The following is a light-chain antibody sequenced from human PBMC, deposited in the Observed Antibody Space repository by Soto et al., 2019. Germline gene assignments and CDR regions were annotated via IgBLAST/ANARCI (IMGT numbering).Light chain of an antibody. V-gene: IGKV1-5*01. CDR3: QQHDTYRT. CDR2: DAS. Sequence: DIQMTQSPSTLSASVGDRDTVTCRASQSISNRLAWYQQRPGKAPKLLIYDASSLESGVPSRFSGSGSGTEFTLTISSLQPDDLATYYCQQHDTYRTFGQGTKVDIK. CDR1: QSISNR. J-gene: IGKJ1*01.